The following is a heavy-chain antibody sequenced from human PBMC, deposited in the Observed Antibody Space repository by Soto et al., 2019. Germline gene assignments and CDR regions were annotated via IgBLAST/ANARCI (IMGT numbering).Heavy chain of an antibody. CDR2: ISSTRTYL. Sequence: PGGSLRLSCATSGFNFKSYMMHWVRQAPGKGLEWVSSISSTRTYLHYADSVKGRFTISRDNAKNSLYLQMNSVRDEDTAVYYCARETAYCGGDCPAPFDYWGQGTLVTVSS. CDR3: ARETAYCGGDCPAPFDY. V-gene: IGHV3-21*01. CDR1: GFNFKSYM. J-gene: IGHJ4*02. D-gene: IGHD2-21*02.